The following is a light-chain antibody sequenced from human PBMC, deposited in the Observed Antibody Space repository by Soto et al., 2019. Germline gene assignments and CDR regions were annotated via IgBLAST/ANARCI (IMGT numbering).Light chain of an antibody. CDR2: KAS. V-gene: IGKV1-5*03. CDR3: QQFRTYYT. J-gene: IGKJ2*01. Sequence: DIQMTQSPSTLSASVGDRVTITCRASQSIYSWLAWYQQKPGKAPKLLIYKASSVESGVPSRFSGIGSGTEFTLTISSLQPDDVATYYCQQFRTYYTFGQGTKLEIK. CDR1: QSIYSW.